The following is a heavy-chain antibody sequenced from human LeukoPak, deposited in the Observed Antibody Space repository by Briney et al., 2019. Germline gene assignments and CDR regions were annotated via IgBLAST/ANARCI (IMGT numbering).Heavy chain of an antibody. D-gene: IGHD3-22*01. J-gene: IGHJ4*02. V-gene: IGHV1-69*04. Sequence: SVKVSCKASGGTFSSYAISWVRQAPGQGLEWMGRIIPILGIANYAQKFQGRVTITADKSTSTAYMELSSLRSEDTAVYYCAFISYHYDSSGYLDYWGQGTLVTVSS. CDR1: GGTFSSYA. CDR3: AFISYHYDSSGYLDY. CDR2: IIPILGIA.